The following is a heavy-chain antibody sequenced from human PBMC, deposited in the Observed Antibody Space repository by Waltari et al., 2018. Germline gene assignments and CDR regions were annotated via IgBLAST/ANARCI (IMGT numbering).Heavy chain of an antibody. CDR2: MNPDSSNT. V-gene: IGHV1-8*02. CDR3: AKAALSSGPFDY. Sequence: QVQLVQSGAEVKKPGASVKVSCKASGYTFTRYDINWVRQATGQGLEWMGWMNPDSSNTSYAQKFQGRVTVTRNTSISTAYMGLRSLRAEDTAVYYCAKAALSSGPFDYWGQGTLVTVSS. D-gene: IGHD6-25*01. J-gene: IGHJ4*02. CDR1: GYTFTRYD.